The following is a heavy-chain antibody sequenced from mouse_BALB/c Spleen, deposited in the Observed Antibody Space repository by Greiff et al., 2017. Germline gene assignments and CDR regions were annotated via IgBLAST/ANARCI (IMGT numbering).Heavy chain of an antibody. J-gene: IGHJ4*01. V-gene: IGHV14-1*02. D-gene: IGHD3-1*01. CDR1: GFNIKDYY. Sequence: VQLQQSGAELVRPGALVKLSCKASGFNIKDYYMHWVKQRPEQGLEWIGWIDPENGNTIYDPKFQGKASITADTSSNTAYLQLSSLTSEDTAVYYCARGSSGYNYAMDYWGQGTSVTVSS. CDR2: IDPENGNT. CDR3: ARGSSGYNYAMDY.